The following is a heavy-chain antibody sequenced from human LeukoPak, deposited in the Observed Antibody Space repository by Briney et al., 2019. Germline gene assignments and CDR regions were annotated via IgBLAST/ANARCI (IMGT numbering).Heavy chain of an antibody. V-gene: IGHV1-46*01. CDR3: ARDLPIAVAGQNAFVDAFDI. D-gene: IGHD6-19*01. J-gene: IGHJ3*02. CDR1: GYTFTSYY. Sequence: ASVKVSCKASGYTFTSYYVHWVRQAPGQGLEWMGIINPSGGSTSYAQKFQGRVTMTRDTSTSTVYMELSSLRSEDTAVYYCARDLPIAVAGQNAFVDAFDIWGQGTMVTASS. CDR2: INPSGGST.